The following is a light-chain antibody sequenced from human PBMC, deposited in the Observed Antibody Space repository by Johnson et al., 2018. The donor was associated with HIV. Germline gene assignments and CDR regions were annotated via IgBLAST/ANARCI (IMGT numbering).Light chain of an antibody. CDR3: GTWDTSLSAPYV. CDR1: SSNIGHNY. CDR2: DNN. J-gene: IGLJ1*01. V-gene: IGLV1-51*01. Sequence: QSALTQPPSVSAAPGQKVTISCSGSSSNIGHNYVSWYQQVPGTAPKLLIYDNNKRPSGITDRFSGSKSGTSATLVISGLQTGDEADYYCGTWDTSLSAPYVFGTGTKVTVL.